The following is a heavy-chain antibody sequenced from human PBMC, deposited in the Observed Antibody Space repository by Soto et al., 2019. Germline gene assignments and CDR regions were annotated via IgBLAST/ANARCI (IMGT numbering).Heavy chain of an antibody. Sequence: QVQLVQSGAEVKKPGSSVKVSCTASEGTFNSYTISWVRQAPGQGLEWMGRVIPILGMANFAQKFQGRVMITADKPTSTAYMVLSSLRSDDTAVYYCATKYGSGRTHFDYWGQGTLVTVSS. J-gene: IGHJ4*02. V-gene: IGHV1-69*02. CDR1: EGTFNSYT. CDR2: VIPILGMA. CDR3: ATKYGSGRTHFDY. D-gene: IGHD3-10*01.